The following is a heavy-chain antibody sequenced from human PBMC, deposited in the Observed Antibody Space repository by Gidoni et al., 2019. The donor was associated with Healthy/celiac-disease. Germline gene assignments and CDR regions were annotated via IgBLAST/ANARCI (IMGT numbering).Heavy chain of an antibody. CDR2: FGISGIPI. D-gene: IGHD1-1*01. Sequence: QVQLVESGGGLVKPGGSLRLSCAASGFTFSDYYMSLIRQAPGKGLGGFSYFGISGIPIYYADSGKGRFTISRDNAKNSLYLQMNSLRAEDTAVYYCARDWPLWTYWGQGTLVTVSS. V-gene: IGHV3-11*01. J-gene: IGHJ4*02. CDR3: ARDWPLWTY. CDR1: GFTFSDYY.